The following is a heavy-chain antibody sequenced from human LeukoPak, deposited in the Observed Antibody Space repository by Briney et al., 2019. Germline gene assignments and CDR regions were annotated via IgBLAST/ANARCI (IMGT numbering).Heavy chain of an antibody. Sequence: ASVKVSCKASGYTFTSYYMHWVRQAPGQGLEWMGWINTNTGNPTYAQGFTGRFVFSLDTSVSTAYLQISSLKADDTAVYYCARDKGPSGYLRRGFPFDYWGQGTLVTVSS. CDR3: ARDKGPSGYLRRGFPFDY. CDR2: INTNTGNP. J-gene: IGHJ4*02. D-gene: IGHD3-22*01. V-gene: IGHV7-4-1*02. CDR1: GYTFTSYY.